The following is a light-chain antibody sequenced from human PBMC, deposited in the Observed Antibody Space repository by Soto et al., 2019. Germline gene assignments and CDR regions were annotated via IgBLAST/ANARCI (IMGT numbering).Light chain of an antibody. Sequence: EIEMTQSPATLSVSPGGRATLSCRASQSISDTLAWYQQKPGQAPRLLIHGASTRATGFPGRFSGSGSGTDFTLTISSLQSEDFAVYYCQQYNNWPWTFGQGTKVEIK. CDR1: QSISDT. CDR3: QQYNNWPWT. CDR2: GAS. J-gene: IGKJ1*01. V-gene: IGKV3-15*01.